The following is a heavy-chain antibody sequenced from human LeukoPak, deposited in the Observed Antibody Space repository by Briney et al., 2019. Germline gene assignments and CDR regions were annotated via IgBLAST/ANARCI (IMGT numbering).Heavy chain of an antibody. V-gene: IGHV4-61*02. CDR1: GGFISSGSYC. D-gene: IGHD5-18*01. CDR2: IDTSGST. Sequence: SEILFLSCTACGGFISSGSYCCRWIPQPARKGLEWIGRIDTSGSTNYNPSLKSRITISLDTYKNQFSLKLSSVTAADTAVYYCARAPTYNYGPEYYFNYWGQGTLVTVSS. J-gene: IGHJ4*02. CDR3: ARAPTYNYGPEYYFNY.